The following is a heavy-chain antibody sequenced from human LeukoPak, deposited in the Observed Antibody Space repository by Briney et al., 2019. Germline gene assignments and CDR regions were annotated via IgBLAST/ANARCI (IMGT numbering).Heavy chain of an antibody. CDR2: INPNSGGT. CDR3: ARDRFSGSYSLGYFDY. J-gene: IGHJ4*02. D-gene: IGHD1-26*01. Sequence: GASVKVSCKASGYTFTGYYPHWVRQAPGQGLEWMGWINPNSGGTNYAQKFQGRVTMTRDTSISTAYMELSRLRSDDTAVYYCARDRFSGSYSLGYFDYRGQGTLVTVSS. CDR1: GYTFTGYY. V-gene: IGHV1-2*02.